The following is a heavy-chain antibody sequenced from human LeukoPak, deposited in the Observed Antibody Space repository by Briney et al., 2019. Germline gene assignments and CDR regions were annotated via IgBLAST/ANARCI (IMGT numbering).Heavy chain of an antibody. Sequence: ASVKVSCKASGYSFIKYDMNWVRQAPGQGLEWMGWMNPNSGNTGYAQKFQGRVTITRNTSISTAYMELSSLRSEDTAVYYCARGGGSYHDAFDIWGQGTMVTVSS. CDR3: ARGGGSYHDAFDI. V-gene: IGHV1-8*03. CDR2: MNPNSGNT. D-gene: IGHD1-26*01. CDR1: GYSFIKYD. J-gene: IGHJ3*02.